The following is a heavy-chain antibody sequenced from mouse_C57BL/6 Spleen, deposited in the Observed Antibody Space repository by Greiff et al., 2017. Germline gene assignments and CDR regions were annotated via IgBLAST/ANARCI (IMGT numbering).Heavy chain of an antibody. CDR1: GYTFTDYY. Sequence: EVQLQQSGPVLVKPGASVKMSCKASGYTFTDYYMNWVKQSHGKSLEWIGVINPYNGGTSYNQKFKGKATLTVDKSSSTAYMELNSLTSEDSAVYYCARSVTTVPQGYFDVWGTGTTVTVSS. CDR3: ARSVTTVPQGYFDV. CDR2: INPYNGGT. D-gene: IGHD1-1*01. V-gene: IGHV1-19*01. J-gene: IGHJ1*03.